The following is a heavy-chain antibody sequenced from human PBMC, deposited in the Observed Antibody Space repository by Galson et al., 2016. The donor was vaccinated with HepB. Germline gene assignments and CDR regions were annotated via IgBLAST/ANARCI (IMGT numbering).Heavy chain of an antibody. CDR3: AKVLQQWLPSVYHAFDL. D-gene: IGHD6-19*01. CDR2: LSESSGNI. V-gene: IGHV3-23*01. CDR1: GSTLRSWA. J-gene: IGHJ3*01. Sequence: SLRLSCAVPGSTLRSWAMSWVRQAPGKGLEWVSSLSESSGNIYYADSVKGRFTISGDNSRNTLFLQMNSLRPDDTGVYYCAKVLQQWLPSVYHAFDLWGQGTMVIVSS.